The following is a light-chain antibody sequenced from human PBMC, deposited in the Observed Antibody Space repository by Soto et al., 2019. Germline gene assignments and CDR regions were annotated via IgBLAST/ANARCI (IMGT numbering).Light chain of an antibody. CDR3: QQYNNWPPIT. V-gene: IGKV3-15*01. J-gene: IGKJ5*01. CDR2: GAS. Sequence: EIVMTESPTTXSXXPXXXXXXXXGASQSVSSKLAWYQQKPGQPPRLLIYGASTRATGIPARFSGSGSGTEFTLTISSLQSEDFAVYYCQQYNNWPPITFGQGTRLEIK. CDR1: QSVSSK.